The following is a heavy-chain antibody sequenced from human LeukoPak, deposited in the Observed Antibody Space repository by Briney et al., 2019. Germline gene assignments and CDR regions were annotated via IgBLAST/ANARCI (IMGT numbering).Heavy chain of an antibody. CDR1: GGSISDYY. D-gene: IGHD4-23*01. CDR3: ARVGIGYSGNIIKYYFDY. V-gene: IGHV4-59*01. CDR2: SGST. Sequence: PSETLSLTCTVSGGSISDYYWSWIRQPPGRGLEWIAYSGSTNYNPSLKSRVIISVDTSKNQFSLKLSPVTAADTAVYYCARVGIGYSGNIIKYYFDYWGQGTLVTVSS. J-gene: IGHJ4*02.